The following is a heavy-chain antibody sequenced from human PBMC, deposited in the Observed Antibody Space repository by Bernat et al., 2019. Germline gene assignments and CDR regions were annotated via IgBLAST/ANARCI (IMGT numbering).Heavy chain of an antibody. V-gene: IGHV4-31*03. Sequence: QVQLQESGPGLVKPSQTLSLTCTVPGGSISSGGYYWSWIRQHPGKGLEWIGYIYYSGSTYYNPSLKSRVTISVDTSKNQFSLKLSSVTAADTAVYYCARDYSGSGYYGDFDYWGQGTLVTVSS. CDR2: IYYSGST. D-gene: IGHD3-3*01. CDR3: ARDYSGSGYYGDFDY. J-gene: IGHJ4*02. CDR1: GGSISSGGYY.